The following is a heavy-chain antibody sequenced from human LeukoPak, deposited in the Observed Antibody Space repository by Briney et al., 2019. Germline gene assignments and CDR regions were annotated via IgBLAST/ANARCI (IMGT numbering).Heavy chain of an antibody. CDR2: ISAHNGNT. Sequence: ASVKVSCKASGYTLTTYHINWVRQAPGQGLEWMGWISAHNGNTHYAQKLQGRVTMTTDTSTSTAYMELRGLRSDDTAVYYCARETTLTCFDYWGQGILVTVSS. J-gene: IGHJ4*02. CDR3: ARETTLTCFDY. V-gene: IGHV1-18*01. CDR1: GYTLTTYH. D-gene: IGHD4-17*01.